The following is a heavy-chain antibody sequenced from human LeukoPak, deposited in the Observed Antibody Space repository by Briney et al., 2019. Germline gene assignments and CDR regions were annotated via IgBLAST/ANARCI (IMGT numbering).Heavy chain of an antibody. J-gene: IGHJ4*02. V-gene: IGHV3-7*01. D-gene: IGHD1-14*01. Sequence: PGGSLRLSCAASGFTLSSYWMSWVRQAPGKGLEWVANIKQDGSEKHYVDSVKGRFTISRDNGKNSLYLQMNSLRAEDTAVYYCATESRKFDSWGQGTLVTVSS. CDR1: GFTLSSYW. CDR2: IKQDGSEK. CDR3: ATESRKFDS.